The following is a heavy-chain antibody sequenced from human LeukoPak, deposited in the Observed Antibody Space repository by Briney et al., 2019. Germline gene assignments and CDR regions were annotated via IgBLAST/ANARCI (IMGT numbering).Heavy chain of an antibody. J-gene: IGHJ4*02. V-gene: IGHV3-30*02. Sequence: GGSLRLSCAASGFTFSYYGMHWVRQAPGKGLEWVAFIRYDESKKFYGDSVKGRFTISRDNSKNTLYLQMNSLRTEDTAVYYCAKSHLPNAYSGTYYCYYWVQGTLVTVSS. D-gene: IGHD1-26*01. CDR1: GFTFSYYG. CDR2: IRYDESKK. CDR3: AKSHLPNAYSGTYYCYY.